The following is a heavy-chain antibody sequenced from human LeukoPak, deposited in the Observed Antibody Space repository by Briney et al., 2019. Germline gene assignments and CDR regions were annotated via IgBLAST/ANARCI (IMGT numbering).Heavy chain of an antibody. D-gene: IGHD3-22*01. J-gene: IGHJ4*02. CDR3: ATEYSSSPHY. CDR1: GGSISSDGFY. CDR2: IYTSGSP. Sequence: SETLSLTCTVSGGSISSDGFYWSWIRQPAGKGLEWIGRIYTSGSPDYNPSLKSRVTISVDTSKNQFSLKLNSVTAADTAVYYCATEYSSSPHYWGQGALVTVSS. V-gene: IGHV4-61*02.